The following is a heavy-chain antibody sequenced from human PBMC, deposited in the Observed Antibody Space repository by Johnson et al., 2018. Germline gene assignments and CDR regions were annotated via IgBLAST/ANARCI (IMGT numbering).Heavy chain of an antibody. V-gene: IGHV3-73*01. CDR2: IKTKPNNYAT. Sequence: VQLVQSGGGLVQPGGSLRLSCAASGFTFSGSAVHWVRQVSGSGLEWVGRIKTKPNNYATAYAASVKGRFTIFRDDSKNTAYLQMNSLKTEETAVYFCTRLIDGRSLVFDIWGQGAMVTVSS. J-gene: IGHJ3*02. CDR1: GFTFSGSA. CDR3: TRLIDGRSLVFDI. D-gene: IGHD2-15*01.